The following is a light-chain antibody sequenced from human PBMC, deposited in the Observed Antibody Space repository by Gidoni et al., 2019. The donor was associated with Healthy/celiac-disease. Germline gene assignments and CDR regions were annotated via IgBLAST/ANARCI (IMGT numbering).Light chain of an antibody. Sequence: DIQMTQYPSSLSASVVDRVTITCRASQSINSYLNWYQQKPGKAPKLLIDAASRFQSGVPSWFSGGGSVADFSLTISRLQPEDFATYYCQQGYNTPLTFGGGTKVEIK. CDR3: QQGYNTPLT. V-gene: IGKV1-39*01. J-gene: IGKJ4*01. CDR2: AAS. CDR1: QSINSY.